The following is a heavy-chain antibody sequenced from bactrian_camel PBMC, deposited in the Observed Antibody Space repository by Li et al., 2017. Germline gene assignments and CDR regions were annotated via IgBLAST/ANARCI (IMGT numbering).Heavy chain of an antibody. CDR3: AASVGDRYCSAPYLVRGLEKGTTY. Sequence: HVQLVESGGGSVQAGGSLRLSCGASGSIYGDACVGWLRQAPGKEREGVAAIDSDGIASYADSVKGRFTVSRDNANNTVNLMMNSLKPEDTAMYYCAASVGDRYCSAPYLVRGLEKGTTYRGQGTQVTVS. J-gene: IGHJ4*01. CDR2: IDSDGIA. V-gene: IGHV3S53*01. D-gene: IGHD2*01. CDR1: GSIYGDAC.